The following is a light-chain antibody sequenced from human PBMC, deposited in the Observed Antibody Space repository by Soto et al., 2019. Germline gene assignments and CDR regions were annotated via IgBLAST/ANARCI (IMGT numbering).Light chain of an antibody. Sequence: DIPMTQSPSTLSAAVGDRVTITCRASQSINTWLAWYQQKPGKAPKLLIYDASSLESGVPSRFSGSGSGTEFTLTISSLQPDDFATYYCQQYNSYSPTFGQGTKVEIK. CDR1: QSINTW. CDR3: QQYNSYSPT. V-gene: IGKV1-5*01. CDR2: DAS. J-gene: IGKJ1*01.